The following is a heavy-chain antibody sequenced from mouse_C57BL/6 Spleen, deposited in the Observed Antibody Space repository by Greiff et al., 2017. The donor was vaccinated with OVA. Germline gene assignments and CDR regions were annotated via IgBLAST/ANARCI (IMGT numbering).Heavy chain of an antibody. CDR3: ARGYYGYDGGSWFAY. D-gene: IGHD2-2*01. CDR1: GYTFTSYW. Sequence: QVQLKQPGAELVKPGASVKMSCKASGYTFTSYWITWVKQRPGQGLEWIGDIYPGSGSTNYNEKFKSKATLTVDTSSSTAYMQLSSLTSEDSAVYYCARGYYGYDGGSWFAYWGQGTLVTVSA. V-gene: IGHV1-55*01. CDR2: IYPGSGST. J-gene: IGHJ3*01.